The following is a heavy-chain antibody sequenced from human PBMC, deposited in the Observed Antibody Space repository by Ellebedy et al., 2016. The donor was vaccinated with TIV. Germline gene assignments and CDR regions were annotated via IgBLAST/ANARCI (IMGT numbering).Heavy chain of an antibody. J-gene: IGHJ4*02. CDR1: GFTFAKYG. V-gene: IGHV3-30*03. CDR3: ARFFTAYASDL. Sequence: GGSLRLXXAASGFTFAKYGIHWVRQAPGKALEWVAFISFDGNKKDYVDSVKGRFTISRDNSNNTVFLQMNSLRAEDTAVYYCARFFTAYASDLWGQGTQVTVSS. D-gene: IGHD2-2*01. CDR2: ISFDGNKK.